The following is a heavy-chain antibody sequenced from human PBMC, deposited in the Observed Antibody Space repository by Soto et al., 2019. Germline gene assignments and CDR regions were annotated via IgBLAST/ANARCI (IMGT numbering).Heavy chain of an antibody. D-gene: IGHD6-13*01. CDR3: AIASSWFANKIHFDY. Sequence: SETLSLTCTVSGGSISSGGYYWSWIRQHPGKGLEWIGYIYYSGSTYYNPSLKSRVTISVDTSKNQFSLKLSSVTAADTAVYYCAIASSWFANKIHFDYWGQGTQVTVAS. CDR2: IYYSGST. CDR1: GGSISSGGYY. V-gene: IGHV4-31*03. J-gene: IGHJ4*02.